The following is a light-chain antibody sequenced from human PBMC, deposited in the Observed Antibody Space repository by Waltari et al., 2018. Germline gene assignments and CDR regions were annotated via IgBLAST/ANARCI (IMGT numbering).Light chain of an antibody. J-gene: IGKJ5*01. CDR2: GAS. CDR1: QGISSY. CDR3: QQLNSDPIT. Sequence: DLQLTQSPSFLSASVGDRVTIPCRASQGISSYLAWYQQKPGKAPNPLIYGASTLQSGVPSRFSGSGSGTEFTLTISSLQPEDFATYYCQQLNSDPITFGQGTRREIK. V-gene: IGKV1-9*01.